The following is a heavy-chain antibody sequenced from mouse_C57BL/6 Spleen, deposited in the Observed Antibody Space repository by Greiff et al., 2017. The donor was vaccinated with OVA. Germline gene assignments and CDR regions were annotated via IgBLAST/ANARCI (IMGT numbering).Heavy chain of an antibody. CDR3: TRDGGLTGTGFDY. CDR2: ISSGGDYI. V-gene: IGHV5-9-1*02. Sequence: DVQLVESGEGLVKPGGSLKLSCAASGFTFSSYAMSWVRQTPEKRLEWVAYISSGGDYIYYADTVKGRFTISRDNARNTLYLQMSSLKSEDTAMDYCTRDGGLTGTGFDYWGQGTTLTVSS. CDR1: GFTFSSYA. J-gene: IGHJ2*01. D-gene: IGHD4-1*01.